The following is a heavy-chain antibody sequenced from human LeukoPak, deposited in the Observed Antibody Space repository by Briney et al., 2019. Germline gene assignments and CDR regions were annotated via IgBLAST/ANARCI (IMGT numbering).Heavy chain of an antibody. CDR1: GFTFSSFG. D-gene: IGHD1-26*01. J-gene: IGHJ3*02. CDR3: ATDDPVGATAHTFDT. V-gene: IGHV3-33*01. Sequence: GGSLSLSCAASGFTFSSFGMHWVRQAPGKGPEWVAIIWYDGSNQYYADSVKGRFTISRDTPKNMLYLQMNSLRVEDTAIYYCATDDPVGATAHTFDTWGQGTMVTVSS. CDR2: IWYDGSNQ.